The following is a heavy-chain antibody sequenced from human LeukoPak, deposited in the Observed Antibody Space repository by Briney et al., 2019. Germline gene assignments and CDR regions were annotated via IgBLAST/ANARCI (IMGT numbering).Heavy chain of an antibody. CDR3: ARGGSGWSNFDY. V-gene: IGHV1-69*13. CDR1: GGTFSSYA. D-gene: IGHD6-19*01. Sequence: ASVKVSCKASGGTFSSYAISWVRQAPGQGLEWMGGIIPIFGTANYAQKFQGRVTITADEPTSTAYMEPSSLRSEDTAVYYCARGGSGWSNFDYWGQGTLVTVSS. CDR2: IIPIFGTA. J-gene: IGHJ4*02.